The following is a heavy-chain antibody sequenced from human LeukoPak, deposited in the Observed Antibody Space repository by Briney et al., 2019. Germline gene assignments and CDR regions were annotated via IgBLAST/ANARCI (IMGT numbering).Heavy chain of an antibody. V-gene: IGHV3-23*01. J-gene: IGHJ4*02. CDR2: ISGSGGST. CDR1: GFTFSSYA. CDR3: AKRTRPYSGYDSHFDY. Sequence: GGSLRLSCAASGFTFSSYAMSWVRQAPGKGLEWVSAISGSGGSTYYADSVKGRFTISSDNSKNTLYLQMNSLRAEDTAVYYCAKRTRPYSGYDSHFDYWGQGTLVTVSS. D-gene: IGHD5-12*01.